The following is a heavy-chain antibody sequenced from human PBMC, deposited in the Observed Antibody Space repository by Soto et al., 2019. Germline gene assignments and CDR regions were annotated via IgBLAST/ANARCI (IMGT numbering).Heavy chain of an antibody. D-gene: IGHD3-3*01. CDR3: EKAVTISGSFYYGMDV. V-gene: IGHV3-23*01. CDR2: ISGSGSST. J-gene: IGHJ6*02. Sequence: EVQLLESGGGLVQPGGSLRLSCAASGFTFSNYAMNWVRQAPGKGLEWVSGISGSGSSTYYADSVKGRFTISRDNSKNRMYLQVHSLRAEDTAAYYCEKAVTISGSFYYGMDVWGQGTTVAVSS. CDR1: GFTFSNYA.